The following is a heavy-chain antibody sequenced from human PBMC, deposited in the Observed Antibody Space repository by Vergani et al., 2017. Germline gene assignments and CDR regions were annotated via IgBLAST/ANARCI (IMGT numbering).Heavy chain of an antibody. Sequence: QVQLQESGPGLVKPSGTLSLTFAVSGGSISSSNWWRWVRQPPGKGLVWIGEIYHSGSTNYNPSLKSRVTISVDKSKNQFSLKLSSVTAADTAVYYCARDSEGIAAAVPFDLWGRGTLVTVSS. D-gene: IGHD6-13*01. CDR1: GGSISSSNW. CDR2: IYHSGST. CDR3: ARDSEGIAAAVPFDL. V-gene: IGHV4-4*02. J-gene: IGHJ2*01.